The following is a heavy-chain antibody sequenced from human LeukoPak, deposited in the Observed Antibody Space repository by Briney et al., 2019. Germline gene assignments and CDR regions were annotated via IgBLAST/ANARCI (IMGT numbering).Heavy chain of an antibody. D-gene: IGHD2-15*01. Sequence: SVKVSCKASGGTFRSYAFTWVRQAPGQGLEWMGGIIPVLGIANYAQKFQGRVTITADESTSTAYMGLSSLISEDTAVYYCAAPQSRISSYYYVMDVWGQGTTVTVSS. J-gene: IGHJ6*02. CDR3: AAPQSRISSYYYVMDV. CDR2: IIPVLGIA. CDR1: GGTFRSYA. V-gene: IGHV1-69*10.